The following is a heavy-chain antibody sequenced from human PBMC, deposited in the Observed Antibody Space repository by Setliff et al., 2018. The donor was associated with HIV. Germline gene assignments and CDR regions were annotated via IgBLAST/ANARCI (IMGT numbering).Heavy chain of an antibody. V-gene: IGHV5-51*01. CDR1: GYSFTTYW. Sequence: PGESLKISCKGSGYSFTTYWIGWVRQMPGKGLEWMGIIYPYDSDTRYSPSFQGQVIISADKSISTAYVQWSGLKASGTAMYYCARRPYYDSWSGHQAFDIWGQGTMVTVSS. CDR3: ARRPYYDSWSGHQAFDI. D-gene: IGHD3-3*01. J-gene: IGHJ3*02. CDR2: IYPYDSDT.